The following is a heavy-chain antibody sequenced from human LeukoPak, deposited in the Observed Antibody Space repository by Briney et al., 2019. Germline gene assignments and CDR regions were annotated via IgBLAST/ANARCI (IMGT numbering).Heavy chain of an antibody. D-gene: IGHD6-13*01. CDR3: ARGSLGYSSSWDFDY. CDR1: GGSISSSNW. V-gene: IGHV4-4*02. Sequence: SGTLSLTCAVSGGSISSSNWWSWVRQPPGKGLEWIGEIYHSGSTNYNPSLKSRVTISVDKSKNQFSLKLSSVTAADTAVYYCARGSLGYSSSWDFDYWGQGTLVTVPS. J-gene: IGHJ4*02. CDR2: IYHSGST.